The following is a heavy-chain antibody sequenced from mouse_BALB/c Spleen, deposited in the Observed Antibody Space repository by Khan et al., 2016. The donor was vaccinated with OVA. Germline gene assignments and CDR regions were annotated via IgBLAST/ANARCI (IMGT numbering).Heavy chain of an antibody. CDR3: ASHLTGSFAY. V-gene: IGHV5-6*01. CDR1: GFTFSSNS. J-gene: IGHJ3*01. Sequence: EVELVESGGDLVKPGGSLKLSCAASGFTFSSNSMSWVRQTPDKRLEWVATISSGGDYTYYPDSVKGRFTISRDNAKNTLYLQMSSLKSEDTAMYYCASHLTGSFAYWGQGTLVTVSA. CDR2: ISSGGDYT. D-gene: IGHD4-1*01.